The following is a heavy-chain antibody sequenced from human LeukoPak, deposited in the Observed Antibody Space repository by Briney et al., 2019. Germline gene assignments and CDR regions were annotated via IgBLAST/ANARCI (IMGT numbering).Heavy chain of an antibody. CDR1: GFTFTTYA. Sequence: GGSLRLSCAASGFTFTTYAMNWVRQAPGKGLEWVSGISGSSTSTYYADSVKGRFTISRDNSKNTLYVQMNSLRAEDTAIYYCAVGSYYLDYWGQGTLVTVSS. CDR3: AVGSYYLDY. CDR2: ISGSSTST. J-gene: IGHJ4*02. V-gene: IGHV3-23*01. D-gene: IGHD3-10*01.